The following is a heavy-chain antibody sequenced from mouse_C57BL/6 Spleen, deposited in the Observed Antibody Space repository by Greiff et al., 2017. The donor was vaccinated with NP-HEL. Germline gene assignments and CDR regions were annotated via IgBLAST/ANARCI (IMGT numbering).Heavy chain of an antibody. D-gene: IGHD6-2*01. CDR3: ARGSISLGPWFAY. CDR1: GFTFSSYA. CDR2: ISDGGSYT. V-gene: IGHV5-4*01. Sequence: EVHLVESGGGLVKPGGSLKLSCAASGFTFSSYAMSWVRQTPEKRLEWVATISDGGSYTYYPDNVKGRFTISRDNAKNNLYLQMSHLKSEDTAMYYCARGSISLGPWFAYWGQGTLVTVSA. J-gene: IGHJ3*01.